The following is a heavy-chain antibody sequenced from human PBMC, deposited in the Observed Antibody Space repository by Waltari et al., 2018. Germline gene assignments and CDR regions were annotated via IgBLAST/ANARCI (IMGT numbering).Heavy chain of an antibody. D-gene: IGHD2-15*01. J-gene: IGHJ6*02. CDR2: IKSKTDGGTT. V-gene: IGHV3-15*01. CDR1: GFTFSNAW. Sequence: EVQLVESGGGLVKPGGSLRLSCAASGFTFSNAWMSWVRQAPGKGLEWVGRIKSKTDGGTTDYAAPVKGRFTISRDDSKNTLYLQMNSLKTEDTAVYYCTTLLYCSGGSCYGMDVWGQGTTVTVSS. CDR3: TTLLYCSGGSCYGMDV.